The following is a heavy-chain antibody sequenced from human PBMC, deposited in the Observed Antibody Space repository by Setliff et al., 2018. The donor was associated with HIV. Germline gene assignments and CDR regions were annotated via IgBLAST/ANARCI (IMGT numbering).Heavy chain of an antibody. CDR2: IYRSGTT. J-gene: IGHJ4*02. CDR3: GRLSETAMASFDS. Sequence: SETLSLTCSVSGASISRSTYSWGWIRQPPGKGLEWIGYIYRSGTTNYKSSLKSRVTISADPSKNQFSLKVTSVTAADTAVYYCGRLSETAMASFDSWGQRTLVTVSS. V-gene: IGHV4-61*05. CDR1: GASISRSTYS. D-gene: IGHD5-18*01.